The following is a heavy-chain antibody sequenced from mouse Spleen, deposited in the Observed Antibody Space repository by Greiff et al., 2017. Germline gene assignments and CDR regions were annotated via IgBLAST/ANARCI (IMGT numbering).Heavy chain of an antibody. CDR2: ISSGGGNI. Sequence: EVKLVESGGGLVKPGGSLKLSCAASGFTFSSYAMSWVRQTPEQRLEWVATISSGGGNINYPDSLKGRSTISRDNTKNTQYLQMSSLKSEDTAMYYCSRRDGLLPYFDYWGQGTTLTVSS. CDR1: GFTFSSYA. D-gene: IGHD2-3*01. CDR3: SRRDGLLPYFDY. V-gene: IGHV5-9*04. J-gene: IGHJ2*01.